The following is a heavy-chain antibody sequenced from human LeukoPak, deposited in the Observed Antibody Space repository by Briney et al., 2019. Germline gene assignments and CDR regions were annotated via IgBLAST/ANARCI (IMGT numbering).Heavy chain of an antibody. CDR2: IKQDGSEK. Sequence: PGGSLRLSCAASGFTFSSYWMSWVRQAPGKGLEWVANIKQDGSEKYYVDSVKGRFTISRDNAKNSLYLQMNSLRAEDTAVYYCARAPEIAAAGNNWFDPWGQGTLVTVSS. CDR3: ARAPEIAAAGNNWFDP. J-gene: IGHJ5*02. D-gene: IGHD6-13*01. V-gene: IGHV3-7*01. CDR1: GFTFSSYW.